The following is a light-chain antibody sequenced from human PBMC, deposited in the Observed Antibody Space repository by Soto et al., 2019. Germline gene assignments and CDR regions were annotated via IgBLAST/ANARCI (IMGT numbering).Light chain of an antibody. V-gene: IGKV1-39*01. Sequence: DIQMTQSPSSLSAPVGDRVTITCRASQSVNTYLHWYQQKPGKAPKLLIFAASNLQSGVPPRFSGSGSGTNFTLSLNSLQPEDFATYYCQQGYSNPWTFGQGTKVDIK. CDR3: QQGYSNPWT. CDR1: QSVNTY. J-gene: IGKJ1*01. CDR2: AAS.